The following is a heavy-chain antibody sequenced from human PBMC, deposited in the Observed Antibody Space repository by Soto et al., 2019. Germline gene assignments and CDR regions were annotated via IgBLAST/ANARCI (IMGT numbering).Heavy chain of an antibody. D-gene: IGHD1-26*01. CDR3: AKAMGTFVLSPSGYFDY. J-gene: IGHJ4*02. Sequence: PGGSLRLSCAASGFTFSSSAMSWVRQAPGKGLEWVAGISGSGATTSYADSVKGRFTISRDKSKSTLFLQMNSLRAEDTAIYYCAKAMGTFVLSPSGYFDYWGQGTLVTVSS. CDR2: ISGSGATT. V-gene: IGHV3-23*01. CDR1: GFTFSSSA.